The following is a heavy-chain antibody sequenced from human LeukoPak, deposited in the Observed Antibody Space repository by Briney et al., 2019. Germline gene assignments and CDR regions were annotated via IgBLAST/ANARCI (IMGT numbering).Heavy chain of an antibody. Sequence: GGSLRLSCAASGFTFSSYSMNWVRQAPGKGLEWVSSISSSSSYIYYADSVKGRFTIFRDNAKNSLYLQMNSLRAEDTAVYYCARVSELDAFDYWGQGTLVTVSS. CDR2: ISSSSSYI. V-gene: IGHV3-21*01. CDR1: GFTFSSYS. J-gene: IGHJ4*02. D-gene: IGHD1-26*01. CDR3: ARVSELDAFDY.